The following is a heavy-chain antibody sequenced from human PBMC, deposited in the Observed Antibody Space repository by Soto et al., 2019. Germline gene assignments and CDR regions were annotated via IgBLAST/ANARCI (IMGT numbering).Heavy chain of an antibody. CDR3: AREADFASSGYVLDY. V-gene: IGHV3-11*04. Sequence: PVGSLRLSCAASGFTFSDYYMSWIRQAPGKGLEWVSYISSSGSTIYYADSVKGRFTISRDDAKDSLFLQMNSLRADDTAVYYCAREADFASSGYVLDYWGQGTLVTVSS. D-gene: IGHD3-22*01. CDR2: ISSSGSTI. CDR1: GFTFSDYY. J-gene: IGHJ4*02.